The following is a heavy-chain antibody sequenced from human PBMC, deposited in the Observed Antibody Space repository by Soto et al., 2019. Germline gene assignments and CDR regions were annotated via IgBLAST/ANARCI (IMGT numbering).Heavy chain of an antibody. D-gene: IGHD3-22*01. CDR2: IWYDGSNK. Sequence: QVQLVESGGDVVQPGRSLRLSCAASGFTFSNYGMHWVRQAPGKGLEWVAVIWYDGSNKYYADSVKGRFTISRDNSKNTLYLQMNSLRAEDTAVYYCARTAFYYDSNGYFFDYWGQGTLVTVSS. V-gene: IGHV3-33*01. CDR3: ARTAFYYDSNGYFFDY. CDR1: GFTFSNYG. J-gene: IGHJ4*02.